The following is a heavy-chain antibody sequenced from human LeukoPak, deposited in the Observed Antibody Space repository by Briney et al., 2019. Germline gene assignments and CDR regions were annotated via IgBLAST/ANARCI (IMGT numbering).Heavy chain of an antibody. CDR1: GGSISSGGYY. Sequence: PSETLSLTCTVSGGSISSGGYYWSWIRQHPGKGLEWIGYIYYSGSTYYNPSLKSRVTISVDTSKNQFSLKLSSVTAADTAVYYCARGRGRPVPSTVTHHWYFDLWGRGTLVTVSS. CDR2: IYYSGST. D-gene: IGHD4-17*01. CDR3: ARGRGRPVPSTVTHHWYFDL. J-gene: IGHJ2*01. V-gene: IGHV4-31*03.